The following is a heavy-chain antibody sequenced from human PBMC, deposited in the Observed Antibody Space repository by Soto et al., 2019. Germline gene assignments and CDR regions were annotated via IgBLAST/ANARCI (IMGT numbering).Heavy chain of an antibody. CDR2: IYYSGST. J-gene: IGHJ4*02. CDR1: GGSISSSSYY. CDR3: ASLSRPARDCSGGSCR. D-gene: IGHD2-15*01. V-gene: IGHV4-39*01. Sequence: PSETLSLTCTVSGGSISSSSYYWGWIRQPPGKGLEWIGSIYYSGSTYYNPSLKSRVTISADTSKNQFSLKLSSVTAADTAVYYCASLSRPARDCSGGSCRWGQGTLVTVSS.